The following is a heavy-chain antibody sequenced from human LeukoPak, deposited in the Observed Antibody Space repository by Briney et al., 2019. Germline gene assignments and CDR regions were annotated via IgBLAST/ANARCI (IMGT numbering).Heavy chain of an antibody. Sequence: KTSETLSLTCAVYGGSFSGYYWSWIRQPPGKGLEWIGEINHSGSTNYNPSLKSRVTISVDTSKNQFSLKLSSVTAADTAVYYCARGPTHYYDAHWGQGTLVTVSS. CDR1: GGSFSGYY. V-gene: IGHV4-34*01. CDR3: ARGPTHYYDAH. CDR2: INHSGST. J-gene: IGHJ4*02. D-gene: IGHD3-22*01.